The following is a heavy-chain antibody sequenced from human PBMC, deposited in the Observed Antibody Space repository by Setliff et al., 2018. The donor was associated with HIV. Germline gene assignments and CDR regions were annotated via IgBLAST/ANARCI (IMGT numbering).Heavy chain of an antibody. CDR3: VHSLLGAPMVDY. Sequence: KASETLSLTCDVSGYSISSGYYWGWIRQSPGKGLEWIATIYHTGSTYYNPSLKSRVTISVDTSKNQFSLRLNSVTAADTAMYYCVHSLLGAPMVDYWGQGTLVTVS. J-gene: IGHJ4*02. V-gene: IGHV4-38-2*01. D-gene: IGHD3-16*01. CDR2: IYHTGST. CDR1: GYSISSGYY.